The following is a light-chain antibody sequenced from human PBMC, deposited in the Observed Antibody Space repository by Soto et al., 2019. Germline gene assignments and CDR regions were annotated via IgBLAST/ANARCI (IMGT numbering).Light chain of an antibody. CDR1: QDVSKL. Sequence: LMTQSPSSVSVSVGDTVTITCRASQDVSKLLAWYQQRPGKAPKLVVSAVSSLQSGVPSRFSGSGSGTDFTLIISSLQPEDVATYYCQQADTFPLTFGGGTKVEI. CDR2: AVS. V-gene: IGKV1D-12*01. J-gene: IGKJ4*01. CDR3: QQADTFPLT.